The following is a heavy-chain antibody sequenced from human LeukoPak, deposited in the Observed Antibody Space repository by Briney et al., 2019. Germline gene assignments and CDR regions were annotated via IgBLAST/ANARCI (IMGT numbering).Heavy chain of an antibody. Sequence: PSETLSPTCAVSGGSFIGYHWNWIRQLPGKGLEWIGEINHRGATNYNPSLKSRVTISVETSKNQFSLKLTSMTAADTAVYYCARDPTTVTSLPYYFDDWGQGTLVTVSS. CDR1: GGSFIGYH. J-gene: IGHJ4*02. V-gene: IGHV4-34*01. D-gene: IGHD4-17*01. CDR2: INHRGAT. CDR3: ARDPTTVTSLPYYFDD.